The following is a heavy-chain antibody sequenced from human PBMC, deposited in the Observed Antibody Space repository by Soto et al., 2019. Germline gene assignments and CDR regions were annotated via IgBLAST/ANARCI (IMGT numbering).Heavy chain of an antibody. J-gene: IGHJ5*02. CDR2: IYYSGST. CDR1: GGSISSGGYY. D-gene: IGHD3-22*01. CDR3: AREKYYYDSSGYGNWFGP. V-gene: IGHV4-31*03. Sequence: QVQLQESGPGLVKPSQTLSLTCTFSGGSISSGGYYWSWIRQHPGKGMEWIGYIYYSGSTYYNPSLKSRVTISVDTSKNQFSLKLSSVTAADTAVYYCAREKYYYDSSGYGNWFGPWGQGTLVTVSS.